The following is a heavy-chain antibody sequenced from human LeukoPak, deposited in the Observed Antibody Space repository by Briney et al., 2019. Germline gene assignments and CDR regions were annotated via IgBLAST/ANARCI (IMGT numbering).Heavy chain of an antibody. V-gene: IGHV1-24*01. D-gene: IGHD1-26*01. CDR3: ATLGPDGSYPFDY. CDR2: FDPEDGET. CDR1: GYTLTELS. J-gene: IGHJ4*02. Sequence: SVKVSCKVSGYTLTELSMHWVRQAPGKGLEWMGGFDPEDGETIYAQKFQGRVTMTEDTSTDTAYMELSSLRSKDTAVYYCATLGPDGSYPFDYWGQGTLVTVSS.